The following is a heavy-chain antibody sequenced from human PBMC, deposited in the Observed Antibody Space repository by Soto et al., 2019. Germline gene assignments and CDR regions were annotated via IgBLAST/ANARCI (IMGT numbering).Heavy chain of an antibody. V-gene: IGHV1-46*01. CDR3: ARAYSSSLSHV. Sequence: ASVKVSCKASGYTFTSYGISWVRQAPGQGLEWMGIINPSDGSTSYAQKFQGRVTMTRDTSTSTVYMELSSLRSEDTAVYYCARAYSSSLSHVWGQGTTVTVSS. D-gene: IGHD6-6*01. CDR2: INPSDGST. J-gene: IGHJ6*02. CDR1: GYTFTSYG.